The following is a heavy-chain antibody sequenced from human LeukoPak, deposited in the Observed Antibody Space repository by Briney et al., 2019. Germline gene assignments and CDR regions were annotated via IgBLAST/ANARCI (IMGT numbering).Heavy chain of an antibody. Sequence: ASVKVSCKASGYTFTSYYMHWVRQAPGQGLEWMGIINPSGGSTSYAQKFQGRVTMTRDMSTSTVYMELSSLRSEDTAVYYCARDVYYDFWSGYLDYWGQGTLVTVSS. V-gene: IGHV1-46*01. CDR1: GYTFTSYY. D-gene: IGHD3-3*01. CDR3: ARDVYYDFWSGYLDY. J-gene: IGHJ4*02. CDR2: INPSGGST.